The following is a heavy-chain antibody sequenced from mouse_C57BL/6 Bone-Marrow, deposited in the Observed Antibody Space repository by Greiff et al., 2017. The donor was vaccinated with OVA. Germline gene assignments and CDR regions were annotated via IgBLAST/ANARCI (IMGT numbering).Heavy chain of an antibody. J-gene: IGHJ2*01. V-gene: IGHV1-31*01. CDR2: IHPYNGFF. CDR3: ARMYYDDENY. Sequence: EVQLKVSGPELVKPGALVKISCKAFGHSFTRYYMHWVKQSHGNILVWIGYIHPYNGFFSYNQKFKGKTTLTVDKSSSIADMELRSLTSEDSAVYYCARMYYDDENYWGQGTALTVSS. D-gene: IGHD2-4*01. CDR1: GHSFTRYY.